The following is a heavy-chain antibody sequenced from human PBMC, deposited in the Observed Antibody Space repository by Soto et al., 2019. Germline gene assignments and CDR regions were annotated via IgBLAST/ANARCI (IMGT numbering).Heavy chain of an antibody. Sequence: ASVKSPARASGYTFTKYDISWVRQAPGQGLEWLGLISPNSGRPSYAQKFEGRVTMTTDTSTTTAYLELRSLRSDDTAVYYCARALMVRGVINYYFDYWGQGTPVTVSS. J-gene: IGHJ4*02. V-gene: IGHV1-18*04. CDR2: ISPNSGRP. CDR1: GYTFTKYD. D-gene: IGHD3-10*01. CDR3: ARALMVRGVINYYFDY.